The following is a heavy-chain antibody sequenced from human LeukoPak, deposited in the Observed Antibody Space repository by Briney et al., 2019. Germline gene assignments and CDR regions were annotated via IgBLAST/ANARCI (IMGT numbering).Heavy chain of an antibody. J-gene: IGHJ4*02. D-gene: IGHD3-9*01. CDR2: ISSSSSYV. CDR1: GFTFSSYS. CDR3: ARGARYYDILTGLDY. Sequence: GGSLRLSCAASGFTFSSYSMNWVRQAPGKGLEWVSSISSSSSYVYYADSVKGRFTISRDNAKNSLYLQMNSLTAADTAVYYCARGARYYDILTGLDYWGQGTLVTVSS. V-gene: IGHV3-21*01.